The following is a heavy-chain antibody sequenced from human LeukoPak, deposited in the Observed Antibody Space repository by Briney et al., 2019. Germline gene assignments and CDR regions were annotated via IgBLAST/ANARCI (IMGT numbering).Heavy chain of an antibody. Sequence: PGGSLRLSCAASGFTFSSYYMQWVRQAPGKGLEWVAVISYDRSNKYYADSVKGRFTISRDNSKNTLYLQMNSLRAEDTAVYYCASKRTDSGYAAFDYWGQGTLVTVSS. CDR2: ISYDRSNK. CDR3: ASKRTDSGYAAFDY. V-gene: IGHV3-30*03. CDR1: GFTFSSYY. J-gene: IGHJ4*02. D-gene: IGHD5-12*01.